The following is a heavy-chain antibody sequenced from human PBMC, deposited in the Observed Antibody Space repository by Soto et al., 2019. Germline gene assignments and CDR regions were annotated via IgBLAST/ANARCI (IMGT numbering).Heavy chain of an antibody. CDR2: IYYSGST. D-gene: IGHD3-22*01. CDR1: CGSISSYY. J-gene: IGHJ3*02. Sequence: SETLSLTCTVSCGSISSYYWSWIRQPPGKGLEWIGYIYYSGSTNYNPSLKSRVTISVDTSKNQFSLKLSSVTAADTAVYYCARDVNFDYYDSSGYYWDVAFDIWGQGTMVTVSS. V-gene: IGHV4-59*01. CDR3: ARDVNFDYYDSSGYYWDVAFDI.